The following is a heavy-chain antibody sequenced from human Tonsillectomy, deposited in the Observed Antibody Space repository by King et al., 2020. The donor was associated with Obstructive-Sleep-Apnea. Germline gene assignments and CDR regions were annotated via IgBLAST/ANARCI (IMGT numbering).Heavy chain of an antibody. D-gene: IGHD1-26*01. Sequence: VQQVESGGGLVQPGGSLRICCAASGFTCGTSNMNWVRQDPGKGLEWVSHISSGSSTIYYADSVKGRFTISRDNAKNSLYVQMNSLRDEDTAVYYCVREPTVGTTKGALEYWGQGTLVTVSS. CDR3: VREPTVGTTKGALEY. CDR2: ISSGSSTI. V-gene: IGHV3-48*02. CDR1: GFTCGTSN. J-gene: IGHJ4*02.